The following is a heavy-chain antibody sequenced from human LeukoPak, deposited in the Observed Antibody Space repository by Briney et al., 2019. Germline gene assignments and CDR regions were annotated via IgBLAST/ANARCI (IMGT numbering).Heavy chain of an antibody. V-gene: IGHV4-38-2*01. CDR3: ARSQWPPRFDY. CDR1: GYSISNTYY. D-gene: IGHD6-19*01. CDR2: IYNTGST. J-gene: IGHJ4*02. Sequence: PSETLSLTCAVSGYSISNTYYWGWIRQPPGKGLEWIGSIYNTGSTHYNPSLKSRVTMSLDTSKNQFSLQLSSVTAADTAVYYCARSQWPPRFDYWGQGILVTVSS.